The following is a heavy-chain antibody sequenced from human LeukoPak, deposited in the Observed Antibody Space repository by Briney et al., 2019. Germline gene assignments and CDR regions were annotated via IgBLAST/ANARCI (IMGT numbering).Heavy chain of an antibody. D-gene: IGHD2-15*01. CDR2: IIPIFGTA. CDR3: ARVGPLGYYYGMDV. Sequence: SVKVSCKASGGTFTSYAISWVRQAPGQGLEWMRGIIPIFGTANYAQKFQGRVTITADESTSTAYMELSSLRSEDTAVYYCARVGPLGYYYGMDVWGHGTTVTVSS. J-gene: IGHJ6*02. CDR1: GGTFTSYA. V-gene: IGHV1-69*13.